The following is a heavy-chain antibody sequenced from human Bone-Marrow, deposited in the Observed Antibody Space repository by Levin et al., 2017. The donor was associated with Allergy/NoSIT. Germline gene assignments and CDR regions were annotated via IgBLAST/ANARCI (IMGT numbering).Heavy chain of an antibody. V-gene: IGHV3-33*01. D-gene: IGHD3-9*01. Sequence: GESLKISCAASGFTLSHYAMHWVRQAPGKGLEWVAVIWHDGSNEYYADSLKGRFTISRDNSKNTVFLQMNSLRGEDTAVYYCARERNVLTGYALDSWGQGTLVTVSS. CDR3: ARERNVLTGYALDS. CDR1: GFTLSHYA. J-gene: IGHJ5*01. CDR2: IWHDGSNE.